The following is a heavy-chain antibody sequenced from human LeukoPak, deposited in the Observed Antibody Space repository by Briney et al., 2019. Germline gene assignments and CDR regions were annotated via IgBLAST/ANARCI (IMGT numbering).Heavy chain of an antibody. CDR3: ARLDNSGYYTLDY. CDR2: VYYRGNT. J-gene: IGHJ4*02. D-gene: IGHD3-22*01. V-gene: IGHV4-39*01. Sequence: SETPSLTCTVSGGSISSRHHYWGWIRQPPGKGLEWIGNVYYRGNTYYNPSLKSRVTISVDTSKSQFSLKLSSVTAADSAVYYCARLDNSGYYTLDYWGQGTLVAISS. CDR1: GGSISSRHHY.